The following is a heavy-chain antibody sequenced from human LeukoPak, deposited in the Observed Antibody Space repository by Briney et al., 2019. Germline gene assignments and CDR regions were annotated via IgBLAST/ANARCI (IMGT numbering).Heavy chain of an antibody. Sequence: SETLSLTCTVSGYSISTYYWTWIRQPPGKGLEWIGYIYYSGSTNYNPSLKSRVTIPVDTSKNQFSPKLSSVTAADTAVYYCARVRGYSGFGAFDIWGQGTMVTVSS. CDR2: IYYSGST. J-gene: IGHJ3*02. D-gene: IGHD5-12*01. CDR3: ARVRGYSGFGAFDI. V-gene: IGHV4-59*01. CDR1: GYSISTYY.